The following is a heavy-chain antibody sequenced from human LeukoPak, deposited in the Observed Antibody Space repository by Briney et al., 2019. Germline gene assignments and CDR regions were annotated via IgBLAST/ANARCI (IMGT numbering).Heavy chain of an antibody. CDR3: ARGLTSAWHNAFDI. J-gene: IGHJ3*02. D-gene: IGHD1-20*01. V-gene: IGHV4-34*01. Sequence: DPSETLSLTRAVYGGSLRGYYWSWVRQPPGKGREWLGEINHSGSTNFNPSLTRRVTISVDTSKNQFSPKLSSVTAADTAVYYCARGLTSAWHNAFDIRGQGTMVTVSS. CDR2: INHSGST. CDR1: GGSLRGYY.